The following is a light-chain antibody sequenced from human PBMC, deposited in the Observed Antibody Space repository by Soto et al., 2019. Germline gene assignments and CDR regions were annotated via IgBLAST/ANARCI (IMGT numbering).Light chain of an antibody. CDR2: GAS. J-gene: IGKJ5*01. V-gene: IGKV3-15*01. Sequence: VWTQSPATLSLSTGERVSLSCTASQSVRSKLAWSQQKPGQAPRRLFCGASTRATGLPARFSGSGSGTDFTLTISSLQSEDFAVYFCQQYNTWPPITFGQGTRLEIK. CDR1: QSVRSK. CDR3: QQYNTWPPIT.